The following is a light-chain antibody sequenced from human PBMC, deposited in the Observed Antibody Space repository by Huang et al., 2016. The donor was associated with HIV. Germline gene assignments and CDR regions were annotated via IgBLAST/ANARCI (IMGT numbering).Light chain of an antibody. V-gene: IGKV3-20*01. CDR3: QQYGTSPHT. CDR1: QSVSSNY. J-gene: IGKJ2*01. CDR2: GAS. Sequence: EIVLTQSPGTLSLSPGERAPLSCRASQSVSSNYLAWFQQKPGQAPRLLISGASSRATGIPDRFSGSGSGTDFTLTISRLEPEDFAVYYCQQYGTSPHTFGQGTKLEIK.